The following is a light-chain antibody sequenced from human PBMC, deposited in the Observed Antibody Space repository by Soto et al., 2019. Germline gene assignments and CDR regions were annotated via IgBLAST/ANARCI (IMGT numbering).Light chain of an antibody. CDR1: QSVSSY. V-gene: IGKV3-11*01. CDR2: DAS. Sequence: EIVLTQSPGTLSLSTGERATLSCRASQSVSSYLAWYQQKPGQAHRLLLYDASNRATGIPVRFSGSGSGTDFTLTISSLENEDFAVYYCQQRSSWPPTFGQGTRLEIK. CDR3: QQRSSWPPT. J-gene: IGKJ5*01.